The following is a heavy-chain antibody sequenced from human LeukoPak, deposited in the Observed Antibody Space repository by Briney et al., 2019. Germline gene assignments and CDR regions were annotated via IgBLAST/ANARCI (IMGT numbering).Heavy chain of an antibody. CDR2: IIPILGIA. CDR1: GGTFSSYA. CDR3: AQSAQYYDILTGYPGGGDY. D-gene: IGHD3-9*01. V-gene: IGHV1-69*04. J-gene: IGHJ4*02. Sequence: SVKVSCKASGGTFSSYAISWVRQAPGQGLEWMGRIIPILGIANYAQKFQGGVTITADKSTSTAYMELSSLRSEDTAVYYCAQSAQYYDILTGYPGGGDYWGQGTLVTVSS.